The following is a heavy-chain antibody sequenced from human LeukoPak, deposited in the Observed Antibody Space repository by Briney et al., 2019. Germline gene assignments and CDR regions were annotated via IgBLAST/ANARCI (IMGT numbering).Heavy chain of an antibody. J-gene: IGHJ4*02. D-gene: IGHD2-15*01. V-gene: IGHV3-15*01. CDR3: TTYVPDCSGGKCYYYFDY. CDR1: GFTFSYAW. Sequence: GGSLRLSCAASGFTFSYAWMSWVRQTPGKGLEWVGHIQSKTDGGTTDYAAPVKGRFTISRDDSKTTLYLQMNSLKTDDTAVYYCTTYVPDCSGGKCYYYFDYWGQGTLVTVSS. CDR2: IQSKTDGGTT.